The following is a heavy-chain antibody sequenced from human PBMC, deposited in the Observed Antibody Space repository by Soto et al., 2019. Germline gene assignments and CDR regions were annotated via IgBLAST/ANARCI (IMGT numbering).Heavy chain of an antibody. V-gene: IGHV1-69*13. Sequence: SVKVSCKASGGTFSSYAISWVRQAPGQGLEWMGGIIPIFGTANYAQKFQGRVTITADESTSTAYMEPSSLRSEDTAVYYCARGDGYNIGTLDYWGQGTLVTVSS. D-gene: IGHD5-12*01. CDR2: IIPIFGTA. CDR1: GGTFSSYA. J-gene: IGHJ4*02. CDR3: ARGDGYNIGTLDY.